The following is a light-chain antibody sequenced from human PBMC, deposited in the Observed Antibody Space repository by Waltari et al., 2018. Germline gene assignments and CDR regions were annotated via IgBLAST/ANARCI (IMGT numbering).Light chain of an antibody. J-gene: IGLJ3*02. CDR2: STN. CDR3: LPFFGGDQPHCA. CDR1: TGAVPSGSY. Sequence: QTVVTQEPSLTVSPGGTVTLTCASSTGAVPSGSYPNWFDQKPGQTPRPLVHSTNKRNPWTPPRVSVYLRGCKAALKLSGVQADDAADYYCLPFFGGDQPHCALGGGTRLTVL. V-gene: IGLV7-43*01.